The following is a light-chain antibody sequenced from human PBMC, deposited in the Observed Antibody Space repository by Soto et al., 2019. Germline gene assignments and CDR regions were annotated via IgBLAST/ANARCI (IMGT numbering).Light chain of an antibody. V-gene: IGLV2-8*01. Sequence: QPALTQPPSASGSPGQSVTISCTGTSSDVGGYNYVSWYQQHPGKAPKLMIYEVSKRPSGVPDRFSGSKSGNTASLTISGLQAEDEADYYCSSRKVLGTGTKVTV. J-gene: IGLJ1*01. CDR3: SSRKV. CDR2: EVS. CDR1: SSDVGGYNY.